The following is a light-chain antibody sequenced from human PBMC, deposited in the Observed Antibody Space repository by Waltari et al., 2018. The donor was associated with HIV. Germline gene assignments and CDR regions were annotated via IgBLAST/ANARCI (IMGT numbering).Light chain of an antibody. J-gene: IGLJ3*02. V-gene: IGLV8-61*01. CDR2: RTN. Sequence: QTVVTQEPSFSVSPGGTVTLTCGLSSGSVSTSYYTSWYQQTPGQAPRTLIHRTNTRSSGVPDRFSGSILGNKAALTITGAQADDESDYYCVLYMGSGIGVFGGGTKLTVL. CDR3: VLYMGSGIGV. CDR1: SGSVSTSYY.